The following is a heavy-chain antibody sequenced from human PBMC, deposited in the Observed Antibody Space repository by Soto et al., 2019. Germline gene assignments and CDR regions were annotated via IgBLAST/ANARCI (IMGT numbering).Heavy chain of an antibody. CDR2: IYYSGST. CDR1: GGSISSYY. J-gene: IGHJ4*02. D-gene: IGHD1-1*01. Sequence: PSETLALTCTVSGGSISSYYWSWIRQPPGKGLEWIGYIYYSGSTNYNPSLKSRVTISVDTSKNQFSLKLSSVTAADMAVYYCARELRERPAYYFDYWGQGTLVTVS. CDR3: ARELRERPAYYFDY. V-gene: IGHV4-59*01.